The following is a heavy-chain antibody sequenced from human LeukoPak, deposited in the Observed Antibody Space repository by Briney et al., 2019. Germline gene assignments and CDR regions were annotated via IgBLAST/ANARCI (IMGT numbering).Heavy chain of an antibody. CDR2: IKQDGSEK. D-gene: IGHD1-26*01. J-gene: IGHJ4*02. CDR3: TRARPTVGAKVGPFDY. Sequence: PGGSLRLSCAASGFTFSTYWMSWVRQAPGKGLEWVANIKQDGSEKYYVDSVKGRFTISRDNAKNSLYLQMNSLKTEDTAVYYCTRARPTVGAKVGPFDYWGQGTLVTVSS. CDR1: GFTFSTYW. V-gene: IGHV3-7*03.